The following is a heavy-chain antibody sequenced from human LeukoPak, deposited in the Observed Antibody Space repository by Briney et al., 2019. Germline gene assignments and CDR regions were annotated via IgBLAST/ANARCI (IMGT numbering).Heavy chain of an antibody. CDR2: TSYDESNK. J-gene: IGHJ4*02. CDR1: GFTFSRYA. V-gene: IGHV3-30-3*01. CDR3: ARDGGWLQFFDY. D-gene: IGHD5-24*01. Sequence: GGSLRLSCAASGFTFSRYAMHWARQAPGKGLEWVAVTSYDESNKEFTDSVKGRFTISRDNSKNTLYLGLNSLRADDTAVYYCARDGGWLQFFDYWGQGTLVTVSA.